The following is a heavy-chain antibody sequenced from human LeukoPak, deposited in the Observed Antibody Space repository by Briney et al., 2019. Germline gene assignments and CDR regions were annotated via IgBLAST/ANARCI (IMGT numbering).Heavy chain of an antibody. V-gene: IGHV1-46*01. J-gene: IGHJ6*03. Sequence: ASVKVSCKASGYTFTSYYMHWVRQAPGQGLEWMGLINPTGGSTGYAQKFQGRVTMTRDMSTSTDYMELNSLRAEDTAVYYCAKAAERYFDWLLSGVFHYMDVWGKGTTVTISS. CDR3: AKAAERYFDWLLSGVFHYMDV. D-gene: IGHD3-9*01. CDR1: GYTFTSYY. CDR2: INPTGGST.